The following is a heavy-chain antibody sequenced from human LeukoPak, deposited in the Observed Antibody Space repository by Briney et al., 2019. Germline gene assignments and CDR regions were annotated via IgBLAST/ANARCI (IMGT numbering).Heavy chain of an antibody. CDR3: AKEFYYDSSGYYFPFDY. J-gene: IGHJ4*02. D-gene: IGHD3-22*01. Sequence: GGSLRLSCAASGFTFNRYGMHWVRQAPGKGLEWVAFIRYDGSNKYYADSVKGRFTISRDNSKNTLYLQMNSLRAEDTAVYYCAKEFYYDSSGYYFPFDYWGQGTLVTVSS. CDR1: GFTFNRYG. V-gene: IGHV3-30*02. CDR2: IRYDGSNK.